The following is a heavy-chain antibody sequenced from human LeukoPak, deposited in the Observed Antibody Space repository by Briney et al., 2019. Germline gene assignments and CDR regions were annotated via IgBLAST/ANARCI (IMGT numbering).Heavy chain of an antibody. CDR2: ISGSGGST. J-gene: IGHJ6*03. V-gene: IGHV3-23*01. CDR1: GFTFSSYA. Sequence: PGGSLRLSCAASGFTFSSYAMSWVRQAPGKGLEWVSAISGSGGSTYYADSVKGRFTISRDNSKNTLYLQMNSLRAEDTAVYYCAKQGGDFWSGYYAHYYYYMDVWGKGTTVTVSS. CDR3: AKQGGDFWSGYYAHYYYYMDV. D-gene: IGHD3-3*01.